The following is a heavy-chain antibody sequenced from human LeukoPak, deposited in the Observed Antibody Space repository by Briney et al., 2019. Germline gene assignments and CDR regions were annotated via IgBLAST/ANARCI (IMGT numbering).Heavy chain of an antibody. CDR3: ARVEWLLRPFDY. J-gene: IGHJ4*02. Sequence: ASVKVSCKASGYTFTCYYMHWVRQAPGQGLEWMGWINPNSGGTNYAQKFQGRVTMTRDTSISTAYMELSRLRSDDTAVYYCARVEWLLRPFDYWGQGTLVTVSS. V-gene: IGHV1-2*02. CDR2: INPNSGGT. CDR1: GYTFTCYY. D-gene: IGHD3-22*01.